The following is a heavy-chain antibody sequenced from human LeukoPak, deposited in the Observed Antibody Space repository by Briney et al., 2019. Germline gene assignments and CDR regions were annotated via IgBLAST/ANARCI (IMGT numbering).Heavy chain of an antibody. Sequence: GASVKVSCKASGYTFTSYYMHWVRQAPGQGLEWMGIINPSGGSTSYAQKFQGRVTMTRDTSTSTVYMELSSLRSEDTAVYYCARDRYSSVLSAAHKNWFDPWGQGTLVTVSS. V-gene: IGHV1-46*01. CDR3: ARDRYSSVLSAAHKNWFDP. CDR1: GYTFTSYY. CDR2: INPSGGST. D-gene: IGHD6-19*01. J-gene: IGHJ5*02.